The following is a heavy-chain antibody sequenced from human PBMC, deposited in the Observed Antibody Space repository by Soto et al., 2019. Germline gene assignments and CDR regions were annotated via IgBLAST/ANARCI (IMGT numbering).Heavy chain of an antibody. CDR3: ARRDTVTQDFDY. V-gene: IGHV1-46*01. J-gene: IGHJ4*02. D-gene: IGHD4-17*01. Sequence: ASVKVSCKASGYTFTSYYMHWVRQAPGQGLEWMGIINPSGGSTSYAQKFQGRVTMTRDTSTSTAYMELRSLRSDDTAVYYCARRDTVTQDFDYWGQGTLVTVSS. CDR1: GYTFTSYY. CDR2: INPSGGST.